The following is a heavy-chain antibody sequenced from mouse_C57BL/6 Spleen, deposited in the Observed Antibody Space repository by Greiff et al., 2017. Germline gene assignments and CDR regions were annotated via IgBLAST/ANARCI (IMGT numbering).Heavy chain of an antibody. J-gene: IGHJ2*01. Sequence: QVQLQQPGAELVKPGASVKLSCKASGYTFTSYWMPWVKQRPGQGLEWIGEIDPSDSYTNYNQKFKGKATLTVDTSSSTAYMQLSSLTSEDSAVXYCARTRFITTVVGDYWGQGTTLTVSS. CDR3: ARTRFITTVVGDY. V-gene: IGHV1-50*01. D-gene: IGHD1-1*01. CDR2: IDPSDSYT. CDR1: GYTFTSYW.